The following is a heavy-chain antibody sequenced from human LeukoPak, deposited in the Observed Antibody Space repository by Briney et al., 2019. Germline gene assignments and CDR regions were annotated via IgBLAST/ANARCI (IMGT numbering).Heavy chain of an antibody. V-gene: IGHV4-34*01. CDR3: ARERRGVVPAAIFDY. D-gene: IGHD2-2*02. Sequence: PSETLSLTCAVYGGSFSGYYWSWIRQPPGKGLEWIGEINHSGSTNYNPSLKSRVTISVDTSKNQFSLKLSSVTAADTAVYYCARERRGVVPAAIFDYWGQGTLVTVSS. CDR2: INHSGST. J-gene: IGHJ4*02. CDR1: GGSFSGYY.